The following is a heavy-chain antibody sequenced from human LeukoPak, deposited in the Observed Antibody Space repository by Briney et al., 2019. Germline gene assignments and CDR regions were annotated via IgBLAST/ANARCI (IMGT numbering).Heavy chain of an antibody. CDR1: GGSISSYY. CDR2: IYYSGST. J-gene: IGHJ4*02. V-gene: IGHV4-59*01. D-gene: IGHD4-23*01. Sequence: SETLSLTCTVSGGSISSYYWSWIRQPPGKGLEWIGYIYYSGSTNYNPSLKSRVTISVDTSKNLFSLKLSSVTAADTAVYYCARGTMVVTDFDCWGQGTLVTVSS. CDR3: ARGTMVVTDFDC.